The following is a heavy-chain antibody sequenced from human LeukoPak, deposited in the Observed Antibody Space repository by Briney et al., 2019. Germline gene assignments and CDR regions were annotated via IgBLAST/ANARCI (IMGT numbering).Heavy chain of an antibody. V-gene: IGHV3-13*04. D-gene: IGHD4-23*01. J-gene: IGHJ3*02. CDR3: ARTSKVTSAMDI. Sequence: GGSLRLSCAASGFTSSTYDLHWVRQPTAKGLEWVSAIDTAGNTYYPGSVKGRFTISRENAKNSLYLQMNNVRAGDTAVYYCARTSKVTSAMDIWGQGTMVTVSS. CDR2: IDTAGNT. CDR1: GFTSSTYD.